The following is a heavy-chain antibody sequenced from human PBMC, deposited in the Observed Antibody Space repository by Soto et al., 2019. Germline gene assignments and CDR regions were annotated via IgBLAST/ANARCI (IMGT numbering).Heavy chain of an antibody. CDR1: GGSISSSSYY. J-gene: IGHJ4*02. D-gene: IGHD6-19*01. Sequence: QLQLQASGPGLVKPSETLSLTCTVSGGSISSSSYYWGWIRQPPGKGLEWIGRIYYSGSTYYNPSLKIRVTIAVDTSKNQFSLKLSSVTAADTAVYYRATVVAVAGTYAFDYWGQGTLVTVSS. CDR3: ATVVAVAGTYAFDY. V-gene: IGHV4-39*01. CDR2: IYYSGST.